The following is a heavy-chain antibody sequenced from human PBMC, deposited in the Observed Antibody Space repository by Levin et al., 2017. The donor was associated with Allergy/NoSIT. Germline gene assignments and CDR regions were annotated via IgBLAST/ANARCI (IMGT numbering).Heavy chain of an antibody. J-gene: IGHJ5*01. D-gene: IGHD2-21*02. CDR3: ARGWRPPPQCVGDCYARVDS. Sequence: GGSLRLSCATSGFTFRNYAISWVRQAPGKGLQWLSFISGSGNFIYYADSVKGRFTTSRDTSKNTVYLEMSSLRAEDTAVYYCARGWRPPPQCVGDCYARVDSWGQGTLVAVSS. V-gene: IGHV3-23*01. CDR1: GFTFRNYA. CDR2: ISGSGNFI.